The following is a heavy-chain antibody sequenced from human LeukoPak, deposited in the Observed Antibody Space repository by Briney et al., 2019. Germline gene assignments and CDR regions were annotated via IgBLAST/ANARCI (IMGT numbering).Heavy chain of an antibody. V-gene: IGHV1-46*01. CDR3: ARGYGDFDF. J-gene: IGHJ4*02. CDR2: INPSGGST. D-gene: IGHD1-14*01. CDR1: GYTFTSYH. Sequence: ASVKVSCKASGYTFTSYHMNWGRQAPGQGREWMGIINPSGGSTSNAQKLQGRVTLPRHKSTRTVYMELNSLISEDTAVYYCARGYGDFDFWGQGTLVTVSS.